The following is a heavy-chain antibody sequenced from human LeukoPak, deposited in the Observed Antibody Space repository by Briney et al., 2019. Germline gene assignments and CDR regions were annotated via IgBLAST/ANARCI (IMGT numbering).Heavy chain of an antibody. CDR1: GYSFATYW. J-gene: IGHJ4*02. D-gene: IGHD6-19*01. CDR2: IYPGDSDT. Sequence: GESLKISCKGSGYSFATYWIGWVRQMPGKGLEWVGTIYPGDSDTRYSPSFRGQVTISADKSISTAYLQWSSLKASDTAMYYCAMTEIWGNSGWYFDYWGQGSLVTVSS. V-gene: IGHV5-51*01. CDR3: AMTEIWGNSGWYFDY.